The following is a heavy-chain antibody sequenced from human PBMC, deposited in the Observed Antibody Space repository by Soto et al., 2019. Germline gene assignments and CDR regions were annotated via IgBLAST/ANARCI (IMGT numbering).Heavy chain of an antibody. CDR1: GFTFSSYG. CDR3: AKDLGGQPGGY. Sequence: QVQLVESGGGVVQPGRSLRLSCAASGFTFSSYGMHWVRQAPGKGLEWVAVISYDGSNKYYADSVKGRFTISRDNSKNTLYLQMNSLRAEDTAVYYCAKDLGGQPGGYWGQGTLVTVSS. V-gene: IGHV3-30*18. J-gene: IGHJ4*02. CDR2: ISYDGSNK. D-gene: IGHD3-10*01.